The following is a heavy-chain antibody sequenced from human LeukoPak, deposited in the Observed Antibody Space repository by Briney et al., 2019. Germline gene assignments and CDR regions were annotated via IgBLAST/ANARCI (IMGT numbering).Heavy chain of an antibody. Sequence: GGSLRLSCAASGFTFSSYEMNWVRQAPGKGLEWVSYISSSGSTIYYADSVKGRFTTSRDNAKNSLYLQMNSLRAEDTAVYYCARIIVGDYYYYYYMDVWGKGTTVTISS. CDR1: GFTFSSYE. CDR3: ARIIVGDYYYYYYMDV. V-gene: IGHV3-48*03. CDR2: ISSSGSTI. J-gene: IGHJ6*03. D-gene: IGHD2-15*01.